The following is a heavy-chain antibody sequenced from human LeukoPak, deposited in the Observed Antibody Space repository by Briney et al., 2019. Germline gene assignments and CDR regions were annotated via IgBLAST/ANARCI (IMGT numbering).Heavy chain of an antibody. V-gene: IGHV3-48*04. J-gene: IGHJ6*03. Sequence: GGPLRLSCAASGFTFTSAWMNWVRQAPGKGLEWVSYISSSGSTIYYADSVKGRFTISRDNAKNSLYLQMNSLRAEDTAVYYCAGDARGGSYYYYYMDVWGKGTTVTVSS. CDR2: ISSSGSTI. CDR3: AGDARGGSYYYYYMDV. CDR1: GFTFTSAW. D-gene: IGHD6-25*01.